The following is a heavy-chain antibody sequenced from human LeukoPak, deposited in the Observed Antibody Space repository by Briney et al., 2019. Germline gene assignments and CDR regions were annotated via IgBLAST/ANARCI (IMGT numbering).Heavy chain of an antibody. CDR1: GFTFSSYA. D-gene: IGHD4-17*01. J-gene: IGHJ4*02. CDR2: LNSNGGST. Sequence: GGSLRLSCVASGFTFSSYAMHWVRQTPGKGLEYVSCLNSNGGSTHYANSVKGRFIISRDNSRHTLYLQMGSLRTEDMAVYYCARAATVCAESAFGYWGQGTLVTVSS. V-gene: IGHV3-64*01. CDR3: ARAATVCAESAFGY.